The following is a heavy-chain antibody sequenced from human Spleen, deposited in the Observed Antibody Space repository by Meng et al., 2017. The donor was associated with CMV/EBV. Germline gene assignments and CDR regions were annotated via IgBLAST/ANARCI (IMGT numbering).Heavy chain of an antibody. V-gene: IGHV3-7*01. CDR2: IKQDGSEK. CDR1: GFTFSSYA. Sequence: GGSLRLSCAASGFTFSSYAMSWVRQAPGKGLEWVANIKQDGSEKYYVDPVKGRFTISRDNAKNSLHLQMNSLRVEDTAVYFCARDEFYSGSGTYYNWGQGTQVTVSS. D-gene: IGHD3-10*01. CDR3: ARDEFYSGSGTYYN. J-gene: IGHJ4*02.